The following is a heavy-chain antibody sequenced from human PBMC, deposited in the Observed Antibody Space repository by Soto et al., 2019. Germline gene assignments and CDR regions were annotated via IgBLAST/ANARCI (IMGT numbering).Heavy chain of an antibody. J-gene: IGHJ4*02. Sequence: PGGSLRLSCAASGFTFSDYYMSWIRQAPGKGLEWVSYISSSGSTIYYADSVKGRFTISRDNAKNSLYLQMNSLRAEDTAVYYCARDPYYDILTGYSLPYYFDYWGQGTLVTVSS. V-gene: IGHV3-11*01. CDR3: ARDPYYDILTGYSLPYYFDY. D-gene: IGHD3-9*01. CDR2: ISSSGSTI. CDR1: GFTFSDYY.